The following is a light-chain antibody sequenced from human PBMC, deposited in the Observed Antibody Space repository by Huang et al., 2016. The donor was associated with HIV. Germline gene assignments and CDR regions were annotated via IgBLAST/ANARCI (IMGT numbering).Light chain of an antibody. CDR2: GAS. CDR3: QQYNNWPPLLT. V-gene: IGKV3-15*01. CDR1: QSVSSN. J-gene: IGKJ4*01. Sequence: EIVMTQSPATLSVSPGERATLSCRASQSVSSNLAWDQQNPGQAPRLLIYGASTRATGIPARFSGSGSGTEFTLTISSLQSEDFAVYYCQQYNNWPPLLTFGGGTKVEIK.